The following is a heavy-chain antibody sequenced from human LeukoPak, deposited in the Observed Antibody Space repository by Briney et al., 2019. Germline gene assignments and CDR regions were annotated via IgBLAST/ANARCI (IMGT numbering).Heavy chain of an antibody. CDR1: GFTFSSYA. Sequence: GGSLRLSCAASGFTFSSYAMSWVRQAPGKGLEWVSAISGSGGSTYYADSVKGRFTISRDNSKNTLYLQMNSLRAEDTAVYYCARALYGCSGGSCYHNWFDPWGQGTLVTVSS. CDR2: ISGSGGST. J-gene: IGHJ5*02. CDR3: ARALYGCSGGSCYHNWFDP. V-gene: IGHV3-23*01. D-gene: IGHD2-15*01.